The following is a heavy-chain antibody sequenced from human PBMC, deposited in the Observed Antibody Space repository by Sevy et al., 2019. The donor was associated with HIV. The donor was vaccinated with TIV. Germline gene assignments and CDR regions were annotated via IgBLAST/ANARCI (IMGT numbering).Heavy chain of an antibody. CDR2: IKPDGGEK. Sequence: GGSLRLSCAASGFTFTRHWMSWVRQAPGKGLEWVANIKPDGGEKYYVESVKGRFTISRDNAKNSLSLQVNSLRAEDTAVYYCARDTGGIRMDVWGQGTTVTVSS. V-gene: IGHV3-7*01. CDR1: GFTFTRHW. CDR3: ARDTGGIRMDV. D-gene: IGHD6-13*01. J-gene: IGHJ6*02.